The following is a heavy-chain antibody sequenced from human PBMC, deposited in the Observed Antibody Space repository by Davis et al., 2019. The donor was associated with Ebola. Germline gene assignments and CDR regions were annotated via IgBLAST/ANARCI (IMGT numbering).Heavy chain of an antibody. CDR3: ATSGAYLPVD. V-gene: IGHV1-8*01. CDR1: GYTFTSYD. Sequence: ASVKVSCKASGYTFTSYDINWVRQATGQGLEWMGWMNPNNNNTGYAQKFQGRVTMTRNTSISTAYMELSSLRSEDTAVYYCATSGAYLPVDWGQGTLVTVSS. J-gene: IGHJ4*02. D-gene: IGHD3-10*01. CDR2: MNPNNNNT.